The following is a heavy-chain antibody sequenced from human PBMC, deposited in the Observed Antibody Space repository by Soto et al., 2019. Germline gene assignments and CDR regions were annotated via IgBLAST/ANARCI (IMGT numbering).Heavy chain of an antibody. CDR1: GGSISSSSYY. Sequence: QLQLQVSGPGLVKPSETLSLTCTVSGGSISSSSYYWGWIRQPPGKGLEWIGSIYYRGNTYYNPSLKSRVTISVDTSKTQFSLKLSSVTAADTAVYYCAREGGGYCSGGSCQVDYWGQGTLVTVSS. V-gene: IGHV4-39*02. J-gene: IGHJ4*02. CDR3: AREGGGYCSGGSCQVDY. D-gene: IGHD2-15*01. CDR2: IYYRGNT.